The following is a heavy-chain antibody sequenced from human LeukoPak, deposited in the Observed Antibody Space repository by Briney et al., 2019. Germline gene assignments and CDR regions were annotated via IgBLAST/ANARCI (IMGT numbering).Heavy chain of an antibody. V-gene: IGHV1-2*02. J-gene: IGHJ5*02. CDR1: GYTFTGYY. Sequence: ASVKVSCKASGYTFTGYYMHWVRQAPGQGLEWMGWINPNSGGTNYAQKFQGRVTMTRDTSISTAYMELSRLRSDDTAVYYCARGRVATTRTNWFDPWGQGTLVTVSS. CDR2: INPNSGGT. CDR3: ARGRVATTRTNWFDP. D-gene: IGHD5-12*01.